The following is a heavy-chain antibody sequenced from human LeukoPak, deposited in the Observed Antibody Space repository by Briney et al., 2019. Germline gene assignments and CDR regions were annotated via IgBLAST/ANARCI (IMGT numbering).Heavy chain of an antibody. CDR3: ARGPTIFGVVSDDAFDI. Sequence: PGGSLRLSCAASGFTFSSYWMSWVRQAPGKGLEWVANIKQDGSEKYYVDSVKGRFTISRDNAKNSLYLQMNSLRAEDTAVYYCARGPTIFGVVSDDAFDIWGQGTMVTVSS. D-gene: IGHD3-3*01. CDR1: GFTFSSYW. CDR2: IKQDGSEK. V-gene: IGHV3-7*01. J-gene: IGHJ3*02.